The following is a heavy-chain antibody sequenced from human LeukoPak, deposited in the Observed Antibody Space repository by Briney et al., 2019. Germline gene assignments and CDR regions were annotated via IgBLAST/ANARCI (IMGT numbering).Heavy chain of an antibody. CDR1: GGSFSGSY. D-gene: IGHD6-13*01. V-gene: IGHV4-34*01. CDR2: INHSGST. Sequence: SETLSLTCAVYGGSFSGSYWGWIRQPPGKGMGWIGEINHSGSTNYNPSLKSRVTIPADTSKNQFSLKLSSVTAADTAVYYCARGPGGAAAGAFDYWRQGTLVTVSS. J-gene: IGHJ4*02. CDR3: ARGPGGAAAGAFDY.